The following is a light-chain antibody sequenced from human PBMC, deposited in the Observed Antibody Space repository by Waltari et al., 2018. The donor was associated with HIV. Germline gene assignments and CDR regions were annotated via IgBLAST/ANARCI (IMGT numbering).Light chain of an antibody. Sequence: DIQMTQSPSSLSASVGDRVTITCRSSQSISTYLNWYQQKPGIAPQLLIYAASNLQSGVPSRFSCSGSRTEFTLTISILQLEDFATYYCQQSYSIPLTFCGGTKVEIK. J-gene: IGKJ4*01. CDR1: QSISTY. CDR3: QQSYSIPLT. CDR2: AAS. V-gene: IGKV1-39*01.